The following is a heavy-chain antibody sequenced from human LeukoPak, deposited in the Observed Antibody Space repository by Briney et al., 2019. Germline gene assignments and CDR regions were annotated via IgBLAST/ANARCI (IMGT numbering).Heavy chain of an antibody. D-gene: IGHD6-6*01. CDR1: GFSFATYA. Sequence: PGGSLRLSCAASGFSFATYAMTWVRQAPGKGLEWVALIWYDGSNKYYADSVKGRFTISRDNSKNTLYLQMNSLRAEDTAVYYCARDMDSSSHYFDYWGQGALVTVSS. CDR3: ARDMDSSSHYFDY. J-gene: IGHJ4*02. CDR2: IWYDGSNK. V-gene: IGHV3-33*08.